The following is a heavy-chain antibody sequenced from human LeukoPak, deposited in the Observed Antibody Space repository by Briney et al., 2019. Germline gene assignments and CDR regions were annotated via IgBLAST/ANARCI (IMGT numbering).Heavy chain of an antibody. D-gene: IGHD1-26*01. CDR1: GYTFTSYY. CDR3: ARENPSGSYAIDY. J-gene: IGHJ4*02. CDR2: INPSGGST. Sequence: GASVKVSCKASGYTFTSYYMHWVRQAPGQGLEWMGIINPSGGSTSYAQKFQGRVTLTMDTSTSTVYMELSSMRSEATAVYYCARENPSGSYAIDYWGQGTLVTVSS. V-gene: IGHV1-46*01.